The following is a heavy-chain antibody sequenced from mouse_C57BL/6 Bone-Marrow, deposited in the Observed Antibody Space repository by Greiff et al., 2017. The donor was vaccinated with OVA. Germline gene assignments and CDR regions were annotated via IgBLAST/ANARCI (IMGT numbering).Heavy chain of an antibody. V-gene: IGHV14-4*01. CDR2: IDPENGDT. J-gene: IGHJ1*03. CDR1: GFNIKDDY. Sequence: EVQLQQSGAELVRPGASVKLSCTASGFNIKDDYMHWVKQRPEQGLEWIGWIDPENGDTEYASKFQGKATISADTSSNTAYLQLSSLTSEYTAVYYCTTPYGYDWYFDVWGTGTTVTVSS. CDR3: TTPYGYDWYFDV. D-gene: IGHD2-2*01.